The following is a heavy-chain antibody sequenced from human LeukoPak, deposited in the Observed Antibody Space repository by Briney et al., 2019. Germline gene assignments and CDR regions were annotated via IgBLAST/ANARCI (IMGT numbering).Heavy chain of an antibody. J-gene: IGHJ4*02. CDR1: GGSFSSGSYY. CDR2: IYYSGST. Sequence: SETLSLTCTVSGGSFSSGSYYWSWIRQPAGKGLEWIGYIYYSGSTNYNPSLKSRVTISVDTSKNHYSLKLSSVTAADTAVYYCASTSYGDVNYFDYWGQGTLVTVSS. V-gene: IGHV4-61*10. D-gene: IGHD4-17*01. CDR3: ASTSYGDVNYFDY.